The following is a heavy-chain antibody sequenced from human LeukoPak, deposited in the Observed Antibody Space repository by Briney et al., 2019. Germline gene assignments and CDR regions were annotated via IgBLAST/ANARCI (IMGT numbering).Heavy chain of an antibody. J-gene: IGHJ4*02. V-gene: IGHV1-69*05. D-gene: IGHD3-22*01. CDR3: AREHYYYDSSGYLDY. CDR1: GGTFSSYA. CDR2: IIPIFGTT. Sequence: SVKVSCKASGGTFSSYAISWVRQAPGQGLEWMGRIIPIFGTTNYAQKFQGRVTITTDESTSTAYMELSSLRSEDTAVYYCAREHYYYDSSGYLDYWGQGTLVTVSS.